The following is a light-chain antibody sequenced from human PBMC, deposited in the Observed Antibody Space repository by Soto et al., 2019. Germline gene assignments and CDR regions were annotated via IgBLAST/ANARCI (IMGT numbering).Light chain of an antibody. CDR3: SSYTSSSTRV. V-gene: IGLV2-14*01. CDR2: DVS. CDR1: SRDESGYNY. Sequence: QSVRTQPASVSGSPGQSITLFCTGTSRDESGYNYVSWYQQHPGKAPKLMIYDVSNRPSGVSNRFSGSKSGNTASLTISGLQAEDEADYYCSSYTSSSTRVFGTGTKVTVL. J-gene: IGLJ1*01.